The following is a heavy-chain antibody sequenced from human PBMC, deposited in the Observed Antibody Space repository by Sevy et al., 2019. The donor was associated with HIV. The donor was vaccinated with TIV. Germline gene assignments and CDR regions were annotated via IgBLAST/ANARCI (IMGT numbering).Heavy chain of an antibody. V-gene: IGHV3-7*01. CDR1: GFTFSSYW. J-gene: IGHJ4*02. CDR3: ARGSRQLIWDFDY. D-gene: IGHD6-6*01. CDR2: IKQDGSEK. Sequence: GGSLRLSCAASGFTFSSYWMSWVRQAPGKGLEWVANIKQDGSEKYYVDSVKGRFTISRDNAKNSLYLQMNSLRAEDTAVYYCARGSRQLIWDFDYWGQGTLVTVSS.